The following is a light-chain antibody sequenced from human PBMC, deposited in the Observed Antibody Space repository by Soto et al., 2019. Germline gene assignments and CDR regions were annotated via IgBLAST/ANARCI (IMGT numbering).Light chain of an antibody. CDR1: QSISAW. J-gene: IGKJ4*01. Sequence: DIQMTPAPSTLPASVGDTVTITCRASQSISAWLAWYQQRPGKAPKLLIYDASSLNSGVPSRFSGSQSGTELTLTITSLLPDDFADYFCQQYSSYSLPTFGGGTKVDIK. CDR2: DAS. CDR3: QQYSSYSLPT. V-gene: IGKV1-5*01.